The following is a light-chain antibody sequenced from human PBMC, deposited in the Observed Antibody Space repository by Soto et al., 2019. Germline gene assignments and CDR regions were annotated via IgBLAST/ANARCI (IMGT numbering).Light chain of an antibody. V-gene: IGLV1-44*01. Sequence: QSVLTQPPSASGTPGQRVTISCSGSSSNIGINSVNWYQQLPGTAPKLLMYSNNQRPSGVPDRFSGSKSGTSASLAISGLQSEDEADYYCATWDDRLRGPVFGGGTQLTVL. J-gene: IGLJ3*02. CDR2: SNN. CDR3: ATWDDRLRGPV. CDR1: SSNIGINS.